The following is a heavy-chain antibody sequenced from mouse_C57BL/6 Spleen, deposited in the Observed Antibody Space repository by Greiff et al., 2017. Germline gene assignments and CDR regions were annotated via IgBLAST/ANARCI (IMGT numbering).Heavy chain of an antibody. J-gene: IGHJ1*03. CDR3: STASSKGYFDV. Sequence: VQLQQPGAELVKPGASVKLSCKASGYTFTSYWMHWVQQSPGQGLEWIGMIHPNSGSTNYNEKFKGKATLTVDKSSSTAYMQLSSLKSEDSAVYYCSTASSKGYFDVWGTGTTVTVSS. D-gene: IGHD2-10*02. V-gene: IGHV1-64*01. CDR2: IHPNSGST. CDR1: GYTFTSYW.